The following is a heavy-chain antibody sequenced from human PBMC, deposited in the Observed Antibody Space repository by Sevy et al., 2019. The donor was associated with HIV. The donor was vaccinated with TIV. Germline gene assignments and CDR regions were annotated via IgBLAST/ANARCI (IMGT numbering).Heavy chain of an antibody. CDR1: GLTVDSNY. CDR3: ASGGLDSNWFRSFDY. CDR2: IYSGGST. D-gene: IGHD6-13*01. V-gene: IGHV3-53*01. J-gene: IGHJ4*02. Sequence: GGSLRLSCAVSGLTVDSNYMSWVRQAPGKGLEWVSIIYSGGSTYYADSVKGRFTISTDNSMNTLDLQMNSLRAEDTAVYYCASGGLDSNWFRSFDYWGQGTLVTVSS.